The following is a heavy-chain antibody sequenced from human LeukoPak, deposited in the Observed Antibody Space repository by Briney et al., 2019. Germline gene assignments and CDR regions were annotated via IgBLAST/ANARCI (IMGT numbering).Heavy chain of an antibody. D-gene: IGHD3-10*01. CDR1: GGSISSSSYY. CDR2: IYYSGTT. CDR3: ARCLPYNSPPDY. J-gene: IGHJ4*02. Sequence: SETLSLTCTVSGGSISSSSYYWACIRQPPGKGLECIGSIYYSGTTFYNPSLKSRVTISVDTSKNQFFLKLSSVTAADTAVYYCARCLPYNSPPDYWGQGTLVTVSS. V-gene: IGHV4-39*01.